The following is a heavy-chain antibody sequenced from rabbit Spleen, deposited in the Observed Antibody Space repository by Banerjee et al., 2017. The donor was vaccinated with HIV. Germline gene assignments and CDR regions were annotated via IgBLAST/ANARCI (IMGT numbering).Heavy chain of an antibody. CDR1: GFPFSDKDV. CDR2: INIVTGKT. J-gene: IGHJ6*01. Sequence: QEQLVESGGGLVKPGASLTLTCKASGFPFSDKDVMCWVRQAPGKGLEWIACINIVTGKTVYASWAQGRFTCSKTSSTTVTLQMTRLTAADTATYFCARDTSSSFSSYGMDLWGQGTLVTVS. D-gene: IGHD1-1*01. V-gene: IGHV1S45*01. CDR3: ARDTSSSFSSYGMDL.